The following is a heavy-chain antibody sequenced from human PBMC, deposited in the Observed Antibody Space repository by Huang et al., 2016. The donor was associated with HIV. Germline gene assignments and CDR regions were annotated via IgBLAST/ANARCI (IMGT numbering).Heavy chain of an antibody. Sequence: QVQLQESGPGLVKPSETLSLTCTVSGGSISSYYWSWIRQPAGKGLEGIGRIYTSGSTNYNPSRRSRVTMSVDTSKNQFSLKLSSVTAADTAVYYCASIAAPRGMDVWGQGTTVTVSS. CDR1: GGSISSYY. V-gene: IGHV4-4*07. J-gene: IGHJ6*02. CDR2: IYTSGST. CDR3: ASIAAPRGMDV. D-gene: IGHD6-13*01.